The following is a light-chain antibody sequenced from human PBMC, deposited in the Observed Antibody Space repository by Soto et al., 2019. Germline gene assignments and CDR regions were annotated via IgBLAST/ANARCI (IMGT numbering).Light chain of an antibody. V-gene: IGKV3-15*01. J-gene: IGKJ2*01. CDR1: QTIGSN. Sequence: EIVMTQSPATLSVSPGERATLSCRASQTIGSNLAWYQQKPGQPPRLLIYDASTRATDIPARFTGSGSGTEFTLTISSLQSEDFALYYCHQYNSWPPGTFGKGTKVDIK. CDR3: HQYNSWPPGT. CDR2: DAS.